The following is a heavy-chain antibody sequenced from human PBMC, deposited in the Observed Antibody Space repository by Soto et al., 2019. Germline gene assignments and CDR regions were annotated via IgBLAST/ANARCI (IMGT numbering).Heavy chain of an antibody. CDR1: GYTLTELS. D-gene: IGHD3-22*01. CDR2: ISAYNGNT. V-gene: IGHV1-18*01. J-gene: IGHJ4*02. CDR3: ARDLDSSGYFRNLFDY. Sequence: GASVKVSCKVSGYTLTELSMHWVRQAPGQGLEWMGWISAYNGNTNYAQKLQGRVTMTTDTSTSTAYMELRSLRSDDTAVYYCARDLDSSGYFRNLFDYWGQGTLVTVSS.